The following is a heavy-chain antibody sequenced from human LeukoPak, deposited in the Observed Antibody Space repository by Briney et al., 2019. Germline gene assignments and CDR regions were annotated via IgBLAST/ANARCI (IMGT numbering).Heavy chain of an antibody. Sequence: GGSLRLSCAASGFTFSSYAMHWVRQAPGKGLEWVAVISYDGSNKYYADSVKGRFTISRDNSKNTLYLQMNSLRAEDTAVYYCAGGLRWLSPYAFDIWGQGTMVTVSS. D-gene: IGHD4-23*01. CDR1: GFTFSSYA. CDR2: ISYDGSNK. CDR3: AGGLRWLSPYAFDI. V-gene: IGHV3-30*14. J-gene: IGHJ3*02.